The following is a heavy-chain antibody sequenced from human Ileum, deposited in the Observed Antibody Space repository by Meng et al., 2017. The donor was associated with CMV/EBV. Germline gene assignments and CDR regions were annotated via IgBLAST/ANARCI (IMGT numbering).Heavy chain of an antibody. CDR3: ARLPVVVPAAHWFDP. CDR1: GSSFTSYC. CDR2: IYPGDSDT. D-gene: IGHD2-2*01. Sequence: AGSSFTSYCIGWLRQMPGKGLEWMGIIYPGDSDTRYSPSFQGQVTISADKSISTAYLQWSSLKASDTAMYYCARLPVVVPAAHWFDPWGQGTLVTVSS. J-gene: IGHJ5*02. V-gene: IGHV5-51*01.